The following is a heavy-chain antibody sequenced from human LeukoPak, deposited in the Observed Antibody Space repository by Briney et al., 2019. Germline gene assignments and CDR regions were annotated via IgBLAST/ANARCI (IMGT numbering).Heavy chain of an antibody. CDR1: GGSISSSSYY. J-gene: IGHJ1*01. V-gene: IGHV4-39*02. Sequence: SETLSLTCTVSGGSISSSSYYWGWIRQPPGKGLEWIGSIYYSGSTYYNPSLKSRVTISVDTSKNQFSLKLSSVTAADTAVYYCAREVIQYSSSPRDFQHWGQGTLVTVSS. CDR3: AREVIQYSSSPRDFQH. D-gene: IGHD6-6*01. CDR2: IYYSGST.